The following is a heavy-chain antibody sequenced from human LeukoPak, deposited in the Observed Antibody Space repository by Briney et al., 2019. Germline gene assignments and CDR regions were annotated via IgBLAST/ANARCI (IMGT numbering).Heavy chain of an antibody. J-gene: IGHJ4*02. CDR2: ISGYCRNT. D-gene: IGHD2-15*01. CDR3: TRDASVFRIAATWGVFWF. CDR1: GCTFSSCG. Sequence: ASEKVSCKASGCTFSSCGISWVRQAPGQGLDLMGWISGYCRNTYYEQKFQDRMCLTTDASMTKAYMELKRLTSAATAMYYCTRDASVFRIAATWGVFWFWGQGAVVTVSA. V-gene: IGHV1-18*01.